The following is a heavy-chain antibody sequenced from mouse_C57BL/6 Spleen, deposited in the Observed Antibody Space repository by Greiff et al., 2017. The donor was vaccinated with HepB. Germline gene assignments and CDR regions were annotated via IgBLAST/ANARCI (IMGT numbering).Heavy chain of an antibody. CDR1: GYTFTSYW. D-gene: IGHD2-4*01. J-gene: IGHJ2*01. Sequence: QVHVKQSGAELVKPGASVKLSCKASGYTFTSYWMHWVKQRPGQGLEWIGMIHPNSGSTNYNEKFKSKATLTVDKSSSTAYMQLSSLTSEDSAVYYCARSHDYDGADYVDYWGQGTTLTVSS. CDR3: ARSHDYDGADYVDY. V-gene: IGHV1-64*01. CDR2: IHPNSGST.